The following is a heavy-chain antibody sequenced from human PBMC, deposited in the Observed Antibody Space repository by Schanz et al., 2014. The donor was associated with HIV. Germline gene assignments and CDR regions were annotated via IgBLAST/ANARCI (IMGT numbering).Heavy chain of an antibody. J-gene: IGHJ4*02. CDR2: INYSGTT. CDR3: ARGPWAGSGSYPLDY. D-gene: IGHD3-10*01. V-gene: IGHV4-34*01. Sequence: QVQLQQWGAGLLKPSETLSLTCAVNGGSFSGYYWSWIRQSPGKGLEWVGEINYSGTTNYNPSLESRVTIAIDTSKNQFSLKLNSATAADTATYYCARGPWAGSGSYPLDYWGQGTLVTVSS. CDR1: GGSFSGYY.